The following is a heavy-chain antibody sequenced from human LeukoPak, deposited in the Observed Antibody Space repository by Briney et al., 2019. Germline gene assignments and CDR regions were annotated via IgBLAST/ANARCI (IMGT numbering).Heavy chain of an antibody. CDR3: ARAVSLRYFDWLPGY. CDR1: GYTFTSYD. D-gene: IGHD3-9*01. Sequence: ASVKASCKASGYTFTSYDINWVRQATGQGLEWMGWMNPNSGNTGYAQKFQGRVTMTRDTSTSTVYMELSSLRSEDTAVYYCARAVSLRYFDWLPGYWGQGTLVTVSS. CDR2: MNPNSGNT. J-gene: IGHJ4*02. V-gene: IGHV1-8*01.